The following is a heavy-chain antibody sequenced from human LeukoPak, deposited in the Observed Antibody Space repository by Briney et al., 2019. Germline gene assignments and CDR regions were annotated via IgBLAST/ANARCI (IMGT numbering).Heavy chain of an antibody. Sequence: GGSLRLSCAASAFTFSRYVMIWVRQAPGKGLEWVSIISSGSSAIFSADALKGRFTISRDDAKNLLYLDMNSLRAEDTAVYYCARGHTAVTRHFDFWGQGTLVTVSS. CDR2: ISSGSSAI. CDR3: ARGHTAVTRHFDF. J-gene: IGHJ4*02. CDR1: AFTFSRYV. V-gene: IGHV3-21*01. D-gene: IGHD4-17*01.